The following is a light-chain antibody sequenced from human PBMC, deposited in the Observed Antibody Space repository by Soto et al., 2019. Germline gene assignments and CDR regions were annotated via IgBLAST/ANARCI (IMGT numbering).Light chain of an antibody. Sequence: EIVLTQSPGTLSLSPGERATLSCRASQSVNSRLAWYPNKPGQAPRILISGASSRATGIPDRFSGSGSATDFTLTISSLEPEDFALYYCQHYGRSPITFGQGTQRDIK. V-gene: IGKV3-20*01. CDR3: QHYGRSPIT. CDR1: QSVNSR. CDR2: GAS. J-gene: IGKJ5*01.